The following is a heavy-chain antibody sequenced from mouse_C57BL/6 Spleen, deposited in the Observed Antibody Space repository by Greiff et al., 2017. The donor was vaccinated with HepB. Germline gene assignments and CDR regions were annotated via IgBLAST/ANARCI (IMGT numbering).Heavy chain of an antibody. V-gene: IGHV1-50*01. Sequence: QVQLQQSGAELVKPGASVKLSCKASGYTFTSYWMQWVKQRPGQGLEWIGEIDPSDSYTNYNQKFKGKATLTVDTSSSTAYMQLSSLTSEDSAVYYCAGGTTVEHYFDYWGQGTTLTVSS. D-gene: IGHD1-1*01. J-gene: IGHJ2*01. CDR3: AGGTTVEHYFDY. CDR2: IDPSDSYT. CDR1: GYTFTSYW.